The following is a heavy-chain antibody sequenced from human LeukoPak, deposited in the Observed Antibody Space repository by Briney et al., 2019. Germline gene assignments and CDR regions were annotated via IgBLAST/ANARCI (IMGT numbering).Heavy chain of an antibody. D-gene: IGHD6-13*01. CDR1: GGSISSGGYY. Sequence: PSQTLSLTCTVSGGSISSGGYYWSSIRQHPGKGLEWIGYIYYSGSTYYNPSLKSRVTISVDTSKNQFSLKLSSVTAADTAVYYCARVNSSSWYYKPFDYWGQGTLVTVSS. V-gene: IGHV4-31*03. J-gene: IGHJ4*02. CDR3: ARVNSSSWYYKPFDY. CDR2: IYYSGST.